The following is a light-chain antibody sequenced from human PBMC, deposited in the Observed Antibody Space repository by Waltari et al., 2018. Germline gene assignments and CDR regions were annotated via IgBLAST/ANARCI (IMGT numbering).Light chain of an antibody. J-gene: IGLJ3*02. CDR1: SGHSNYA. CDR3: QTGGFGIWV. CDR2: VNSDGSH. Sequence: QLLLTQSPSASASLGPSVKLTCTLSSGHSNYATPWHQQQPDKGPRYLMKVNSDGSHIKGDGIPDRFSGSSSGAERYLTISSLQSEDEADYYCQTGGFGIWVFGGGTKLTVL. V-gene: IGLV4-69*01.